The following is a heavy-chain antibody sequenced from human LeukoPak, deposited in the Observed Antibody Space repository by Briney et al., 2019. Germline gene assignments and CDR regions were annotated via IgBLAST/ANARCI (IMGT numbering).Heavy chain of an antibody. CDR2: INPNSGAT. CDR1: GYTFTSYY. D-gene: IGHD3-10*01. Sequence: ASVKVSCKASGYTFTSYYMHWVRQAPGQGLEWMAWINPNSGATNYPQKFRGRVTMTRDTFISTTYMELSGLTSDDTAVYYCAREPRESYYFDYWGQGTLVTVSS. J-gene: IGHJ4*02. V-gene: IGHV1-2*02. CDR3: AREPRESYYFDY.